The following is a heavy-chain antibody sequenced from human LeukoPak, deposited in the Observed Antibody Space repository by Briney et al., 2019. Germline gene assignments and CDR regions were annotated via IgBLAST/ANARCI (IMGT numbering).Heavy chain of an antibody. Sequence: ASVKVSCKASGYTFTNYGISWVRQAPGQGLEWMGWISAYNGDTNYAQKLHGRVTMTTDTSTSTAYMDPRSLRSDDTAVYYCAVRNRSSWSPFDFWGQGTLVTVSS. V-gene: IGHV1-18*01. CDR2: ISAYNGDT. CDR1: GYTFTNYG. J-gene: IGHJ4*02. CDR3: AVRNRSSWSPFDF. D-gene: IGHD6-13*01.